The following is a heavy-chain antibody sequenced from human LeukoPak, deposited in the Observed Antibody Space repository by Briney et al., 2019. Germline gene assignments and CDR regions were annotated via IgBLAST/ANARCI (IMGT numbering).Heavy chain of an antibody. CDR1: GFTFSSYG. CDR3: AKDGLSGDWGYFDY. D-gene: IGHD2-21*02. V-gene: IGHV3-30*02. J-gene: IGHJ4*02. CDR2: IRYDGSNK. Sequence: GGSLRLSCAASGFTFSSYGMHWVRQAPGKGLEWVAVIRYDGSNKYYADSVKGRFTISRDNSKNTLYLQMNSLRAEDTAVYYCAKDGLSGDWGYFDYWGQGTLVTVSS.